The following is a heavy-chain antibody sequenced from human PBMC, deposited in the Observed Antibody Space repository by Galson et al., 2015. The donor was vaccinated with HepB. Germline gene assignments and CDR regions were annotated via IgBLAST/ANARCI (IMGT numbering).Heavy chain of an antibody. CDR2: MVVGGGNT. CDR3: AAESYSSGCCKYDY. Sequence: SVKVSCKAFGFTFSNSAVQWVRQARGQGLEWIGRMVVGGGNTNYAQHFQGRLTITRDMSTGTAYMEMTSLRSEDTAVYYCAAESYSSGCCKYDYWGQGTLVTVSS. CDR1: GFTFSNSA. J-gene: IGHJ4*02. D-gene: IGHD6-25*01. V-gene: IGHV1-58*01.